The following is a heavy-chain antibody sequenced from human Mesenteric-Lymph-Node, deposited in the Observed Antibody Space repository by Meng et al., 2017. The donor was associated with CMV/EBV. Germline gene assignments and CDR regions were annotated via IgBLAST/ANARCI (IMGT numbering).Heavy chain of an antibody. V-gene: IGHV3-7*01. Sequence: GGSLRLSCAASGFIFSSNWMTWVRQAPGKGLEWVANIKPDGTDTYYADSVKGRFTISRDNAENSLYLQMNSLRAEDTAIYYCARDRSPYGMDLWGQGTAVTVSS. CDR2: IKPDGTDT. CDR3: ARDRSPYGMDL. D-gene: IGHD1-26*01. J-gene: IGHJ6*02. CDR1: GFIFSSNW.